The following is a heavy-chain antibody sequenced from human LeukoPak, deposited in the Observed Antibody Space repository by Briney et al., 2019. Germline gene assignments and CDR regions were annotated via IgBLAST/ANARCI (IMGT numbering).Heavy chain of an antibody. CDR3: ARDLFSFYYDSSGYRDY. CDR1: GFGFSDYY. J-gene: IGHJ4*02. D-gene: IGHD3-22*01. V-gene: IGHV3-11*01. Sequence: GGSLRLSCVASGFGFSDYYMNWFRQAPGKGLEWVSFISSSGYNILYTDSVKGRFTISRDNAKKTVFLQMNSLRAEDTAVYYCARDLFSFYYDSSGYRDYWGQGTRVTVSS. CDR2: ISSSGYNI.